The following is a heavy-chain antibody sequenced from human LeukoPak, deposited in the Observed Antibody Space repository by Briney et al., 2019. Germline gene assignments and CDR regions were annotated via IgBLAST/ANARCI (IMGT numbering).Heavy chain of an antibody. V-gene: IGHV3-30*18. J-gene: IGHJ4*02. D-gene: IGHD5-24*01. CDR1: GFTFSKYG. Sequence: GGPLRLSCAASGFTFSKYGMHWVRQAPGKGLEWLAITSYDGNNKYYADSVKGRFTISRDNSKNTLYLQMNSLRAEDTAVYDCAKGSLRDGYNYGGYFDYWGQGTLVTVSS. CDR3: AKGSLRDGYNYGGYFDY. CDR2: TSYDGNNK.